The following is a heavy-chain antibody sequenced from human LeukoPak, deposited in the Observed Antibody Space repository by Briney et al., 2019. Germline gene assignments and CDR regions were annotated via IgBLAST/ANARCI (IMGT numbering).Heavy chain of an antibody. CDR1: GYTFTSYD. Sequence: ASVKVSCKASGYTFTSYDINWVRQATGQGLEWMGWMNPNSGNTGYAQKFQGRVTMTRNTSISTAHMVLSSLRSEDTAVYYCARWGWSERGYYYGMDVWGQGTTVTVSS. D-gene: IGHD6-19*01. V-gene: IGHV1-8*01. CDR3: ARWGWSERGYYYGMDV. CDR2: MNPNSGNT. J-gene: IGHJ6*02.